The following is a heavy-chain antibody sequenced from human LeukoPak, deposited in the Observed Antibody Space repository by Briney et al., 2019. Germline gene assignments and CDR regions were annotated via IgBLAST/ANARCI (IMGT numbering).Heavy chain of an antibody. J-gene: IGHJ3*02. V-gene: IGHV3-21*01. CDR1: GFMFSAYS. CDR2: VSTSSTHT. CDR3: ARDPSGYNTAFDI. Sequence: PGGSLRLSCAASGFMFSAYSMNWVRQAPGKGLEWVSSVSTSSTHTHYADSVKGRFTISRDNAKNSLYLQMSSLRAEDTAVYYCARDPSGYNTAFDIWGQGTMVTVSS. D-gene: IGHD5-24*01.